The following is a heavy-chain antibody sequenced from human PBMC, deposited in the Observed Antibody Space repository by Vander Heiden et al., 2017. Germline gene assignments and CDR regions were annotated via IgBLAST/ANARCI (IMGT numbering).Heavy chain of an antibody. CDR1: GFTFTSYA. D-gene: IGHD6-19*01. CDR2: ISGSGGST. Sequence: EVPLFESGGGLVQPGGSLRLSFAPSGFTFTSYATLWVRQAPGKGLEWVSAISGSGGSTYYADSVKGRFTISRDNSKNTLYLQMNSLRAEDTAVYYCAKDHAYAGYSSGWYTYWGQGTLVTVSS. J-gene: IGHJ4*02. CDR3: AKDHAYAGYSSGWYTY. V-gene: IGHV3-23*01.